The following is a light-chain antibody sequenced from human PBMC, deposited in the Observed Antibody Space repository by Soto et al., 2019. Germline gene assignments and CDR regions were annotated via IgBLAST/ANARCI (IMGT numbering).Light chain of an antibody. CDR3: QQRNHWQA. Sequence: EIVLTQSPATLSLSPGERATLSCRASQSIGSFLSCYQQKPGQPPRLLLYDASNRATGIPARFSGSGSGTDFTLTLPSLEREDFAVYFCQQRNHWQAFGQGTRLEIK. CDR1: QSIGSF. J-gene: IGKJ5*01. V-gene: IGKV3-11*01. CDR2: DAS.